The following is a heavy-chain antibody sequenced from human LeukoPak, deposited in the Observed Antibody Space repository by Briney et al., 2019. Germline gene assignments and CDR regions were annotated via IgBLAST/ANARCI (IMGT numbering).Heavy chain of an antibody. CDR3: ARRSCAGGSCYAY. J-gene: IGHJ4*02. D-gene: IGHD2-15*01. CDR2: IYPGDSDT. Sequence: GESLKISCKGSGYTFTNYWLGWVRQMPGKGLEWMGIIYPGDSDTRYSPSFQGQVTISADKSISTAYLQWSSLKASDTAIYYCARRSCAGGSCYAYWGQGTLVTVSS. CDR1: GYTFTNYW. V-gene: IGHV5-51*01.